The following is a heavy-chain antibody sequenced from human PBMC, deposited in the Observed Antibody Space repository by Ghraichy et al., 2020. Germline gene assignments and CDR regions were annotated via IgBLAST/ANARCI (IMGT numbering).Heavy chain of an antibody. CDR2: INHSGST. CDR1: GGSFSGYY. V-gene: IGHV4-34*01. J-gene: IGHJ4*02. D-gene: IGHD3-10*01. Sequence: SETLSLTCAVYGGSFSGYYWSWIRQPPGKGLEWIGEINHSGSTNYNPSLKSRVTISVDTSKNQFSLKLSSVTAADTAVYYCAGQGRYGSGSRSPDYWGQGTLVTVSS. CDR3: AGQGRYGSGSRSPDY.